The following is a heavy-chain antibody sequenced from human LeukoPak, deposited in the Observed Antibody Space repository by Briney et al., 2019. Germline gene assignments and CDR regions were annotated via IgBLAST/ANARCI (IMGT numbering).Heavy chain of an antibody. CDR3: AREMATISEDDAFDI. Sequence: GSLRLSCAASGFTFTSHGMNWVRQAPGKGLEWIGSIYYSGSTNYNPSLKSRVTISVDTSKNQFSLKLSSVTAADTAVYYCAREMATISEDDAFDIWGQGTTVTVSS. J-gene: IGHJ3*02. CDR1: GFTFTSHG. V-gene: IGHV4-59*11. D-gene: IGHD5-24*01. CDR2: IYYSGST.